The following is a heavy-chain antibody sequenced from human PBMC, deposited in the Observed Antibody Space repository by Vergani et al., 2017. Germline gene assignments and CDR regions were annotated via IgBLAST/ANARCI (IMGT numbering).Heavy chain of an antibody. D-gene: IGHD1-26*01. CDR2: IDPSDSYS. CDR3: ARFMVGTNNXFDY. V-gene: IGHV5-10-1*03. Sequence: EVHLVQSGAEVKKPGESLRISCKGSGYSFTSYWISWVRQMPGKGLEWMGRIDPSDSYSNYSPSFQGHVAISVDKSISTAYLQWSSLKASDTAMYYCARFMVGTNNXFDYWGQGTLVTVSS. J-gene: IGHJ4*02. CDR1: GYSFTSYW.